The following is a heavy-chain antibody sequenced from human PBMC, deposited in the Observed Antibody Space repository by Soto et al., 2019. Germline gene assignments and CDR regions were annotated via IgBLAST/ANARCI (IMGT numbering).Heavy chain of an antibody. CDR3: AKDLAVGVVVPAAMRSGSGGMDV. Sequence: QVQLVESGGGVVQPGRSLRLSCAASGFTFSSYGMHWVRQAPGKGLEWVAVISYDGSNKYYADSVKGRFTISRDNSKNTLYLQMNSLRAEDTAVYYCAKDLAVGVVVPAAMRSGSGGMDVWGQGTTVTVSS. J-gene: IGHJ6*02. CDR2: ISYDGSNK. CDR1: GFTFSSYG. V-gene: IGHV3-30*18. D-gene: IGHD2-2*01.